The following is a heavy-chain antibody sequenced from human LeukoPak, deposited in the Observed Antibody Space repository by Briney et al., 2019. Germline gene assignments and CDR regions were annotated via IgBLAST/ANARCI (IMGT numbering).Heavy chain of an antibody. V-gene: IGHV3-30-3*01. CDR3: ARDEEDGGYDWNENY. CDR1: GFTFSRYA. CDR2: ISYNGVNK. D-gene: IGHD5-12*01. Sequence: SGGSLRLSCAASGFTFSRYAMHWVRQAPGKGLEWVAFISYNGVNKNYADSVKGRFTISRDNSKNTLYLQMNSLRAEDTAVYYCARDEEDGGYDWNENYWGQGTLVTVSS. J-gene: IGHJ4*02.